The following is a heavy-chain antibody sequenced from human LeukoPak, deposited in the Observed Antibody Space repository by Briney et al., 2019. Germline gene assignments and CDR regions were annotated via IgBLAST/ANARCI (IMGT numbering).Heavy chain of an antibody. CDR1: GYSMSSGYY. V-gene: IGHV4-38-2*02. J-gene: IGHJ3*02. D-gene: IGHD2-2*01. CDR2: MYHTGST. CDR3: ARDERRSTQGWAFDI. Sequence: SETLSLTCTVSGYSMSSGYYWGWIRQPPERGLEWIGSMYHTGSTYYNPSLKSRVTISVDTSKNQFSLKLSSVTAADTAVYYCARDERRSTQGWAFDIWGQGTMVTVSS.